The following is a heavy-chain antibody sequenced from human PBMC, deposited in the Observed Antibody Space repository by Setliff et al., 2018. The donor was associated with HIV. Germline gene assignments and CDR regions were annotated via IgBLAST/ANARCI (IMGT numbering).Heavy chain of an antibody. CDR1: GFTFSNQV. D-gene: IGHD2-15*01. CDR2: LSGSGGST. V-gene: IGHV3-23*01. J-gene: IGHJ6*03. CDR3: AKAFGYCSGGSCPVLMDV. Sequence: GGSLRLSCAASGFTFSNQVMTWVRQAPGKGLEWVSSLSGSGGSTYYADSVKGRFTISRDNSKSTLYLQMNSLRAKDAAVYYCAKAFGYCSGGSCPVLMDVWGKGTTVTVSS.